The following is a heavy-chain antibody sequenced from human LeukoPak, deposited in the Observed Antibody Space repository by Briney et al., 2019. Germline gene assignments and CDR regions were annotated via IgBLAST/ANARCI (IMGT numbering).Heavy chain of an antibody. D-gene: IGHD6-6*01. CDR3: ARDYSSSSGYFDY. J-gene: IGHJ4*02. CDR2: IKVNSGAT. Sequence: ASVKVSRKASGYTFTGYYMHWVRQAPGQGPEWMGWIKVNSGATNYAQKFQGRVTMTRDTSITTVYMELSSLRSDDTAVYYCARDYSSSSGYFDYWGQGTLVTVSS. CDR1: GYTFTGYY. V-gene: IGHV1-2*02.